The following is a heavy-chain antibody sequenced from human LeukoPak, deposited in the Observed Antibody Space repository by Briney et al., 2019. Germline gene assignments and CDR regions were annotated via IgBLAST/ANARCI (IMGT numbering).Heavy chain of an antibody. D-gene: IGHD4-17*01. CDR1: GDSISSYY. CDR2: IYHSGST. V-gene: IGHV4-59*12. Sequence: SETLSLTCTVSGDSISSYYWSWIRQPPGQGLEWIGYIYHSGSTYYNPSLKSRVTISVDRSKNQFSLKLSSVTAADTAVYYCASSHTAAPHFDYWGQGTLVTVSS. J-gene: IGHJ4*02. CDR3: ASSHTAAPHFDY.